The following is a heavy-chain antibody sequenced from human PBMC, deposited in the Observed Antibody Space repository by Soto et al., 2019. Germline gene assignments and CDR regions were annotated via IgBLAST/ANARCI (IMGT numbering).Heavy chain of an antibody. J-gene: IGHJ4*02. CDR1: GGTFSSYS. D-gene: IGHD2-8*01. CDR3: ARVAAYCTNGVCYNHFDY. Sequence: PSVKVSCKASGGTFSSYSISWVRQAPGQGLEWMGGVIPIFGTANYAQKFQARVTITADESTSTAYMELSSLRSEDTAVYYCARVAAYCTNGVCYNHFDYWGQGTLVTVS. V-gene: IGHV1-69*13. CDR2: VIPIFGTA.